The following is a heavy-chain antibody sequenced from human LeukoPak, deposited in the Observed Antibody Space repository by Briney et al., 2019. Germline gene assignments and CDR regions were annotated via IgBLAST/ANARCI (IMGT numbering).Heavy chain of an antibody. J-gene: IGHJ5*02. V-gene: IGHV4-39*07. Sequence: SETLSLTCSVSGDSIASRDYYWSWIRQPPGKGLEWIGSIYYSGSTYYNPSLKSRVTISLDTSKNQFSLKLSSVTAADTAVYFCARVEITMVRGVIIPRWFDPWGQGTLVIVSS. CDR3: ARVEITMVRGVIIPRWFDP. D-gene: IGHD3-10*01. CDR1: GDSIASRDYY. CDR2: IYYSGST.